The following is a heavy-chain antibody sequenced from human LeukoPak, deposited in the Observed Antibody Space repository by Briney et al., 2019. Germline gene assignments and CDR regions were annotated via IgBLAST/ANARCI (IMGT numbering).Heavy chain of an antibody. CDR2: IRSKAYGGTT. D-gene: IGHD3-16*02. V-gene: IGHV3-49*04. Sequence: PGGSLRLSCTASGFTFGDYAMSWVRQAPGKGLEWVGFIRSKAYGGTTEYAASVKGRFTISRDDSKSIAYLQMNSLKTEDTAVYYCTRDSERLGELSPGPLDYWGQGTLVTVSS. J-gene: IGHJ4*02. CDR3: TRDSERLGELSPGPLDY. CDR1: GFTFGDYA.